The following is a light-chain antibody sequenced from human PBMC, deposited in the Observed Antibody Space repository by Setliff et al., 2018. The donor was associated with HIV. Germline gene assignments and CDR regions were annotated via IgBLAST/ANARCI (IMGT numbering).Light chain of an antibody. V-gene: IGLV7-46*01. Sequence: QTVVTQESSLTVSPGVTVTLTCASNAGPVTGGHYPYWLQVKPGQAPTTLIFDTTKKHSWTPARFSGSLLGGEATLTLSGAQPDDEATYYCLLSYKGVRIFGGGTKVTV. CDR3: LLSYKGVRI. J-gene: IGLJ2*01. CDR2: DTT. CDR1: AGPVTGGHY.